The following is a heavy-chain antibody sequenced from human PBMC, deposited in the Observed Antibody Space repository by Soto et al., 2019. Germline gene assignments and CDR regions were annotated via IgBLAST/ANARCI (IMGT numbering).Heavy chain of an antibody. J-gene: IGHJ6*02. V-gene: IGHV3-74*01. CDR3: GRSEGYESDFKYYYYYGMDV. CDR1: GFTFSSNW. Sequence: GGSLRLSCAASGFTFSSNWMHWVRQAPGKGLVWVSRINSDGSSTSYADSVKGRVTISRDNAKNTLYLQMNSLRAEDTAVYYFGRSEGYESDFKYYYYYGMDVWGQGATVTVS. CDR2: INSDGSST. D-gene: IGHD2-21*02.